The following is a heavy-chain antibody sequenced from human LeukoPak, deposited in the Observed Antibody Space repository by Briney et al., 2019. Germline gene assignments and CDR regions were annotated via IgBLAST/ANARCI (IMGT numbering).Heavy chain of an antibody. Sequence: GGSLRLSCAAFGFTFSSYGMHWVRQTPGRGLEWVAFIRHDGSYQQYADSVKGRFPVSRDNSKDMVYLQINSLRTEDTAVYYCAKNRDSSDYPRDFDFWGQGTLVTVSS. CDR3: AKNRDSSDYPRDFDF. J-gene: IGHJ4*02. CDR2: IRHDGSYQ. D-gene: IGHD3-22*01. V-gene: IGHV3-30*02. CDR1: GFTFSSYG.